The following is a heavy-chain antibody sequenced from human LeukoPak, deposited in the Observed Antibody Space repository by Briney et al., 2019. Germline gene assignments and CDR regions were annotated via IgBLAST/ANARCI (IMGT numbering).Heavy chain of an antibody. V-gene: IGHV1-18*01. CDR2: ISAYNGNT. J-gene: IGHJ4*02. D-gene: IGHD2-21*02. CDR1: GYTFTSYG. CDR3: ARARGDIVVVTGQRAFDY. Sequence: VASVTVSCKASGYTFTSYGISWVRQAPGQGLEWMGWISAYNGNTNYAQKLQGRVTMTTDTSTSTAYMELRSLRSDDTAVYYCARARGDIVVVTGQRAFDYWGQGTLVTVSS.